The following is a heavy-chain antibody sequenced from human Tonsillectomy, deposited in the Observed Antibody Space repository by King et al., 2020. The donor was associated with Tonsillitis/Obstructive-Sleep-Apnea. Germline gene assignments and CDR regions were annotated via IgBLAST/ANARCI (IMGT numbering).Heavy chain of an antibody. J-gene: IGHJ4*02. CDR2: ISFDGSNK. CDR1: GFTFSSYS. V-gene: IGHV3-30*04. CDR3: ARDKCGGSCSDY. Sequence: VQLVESGGGVVQPGRSLRLSCAASGFTFSSYSMHWVRQAPGKGLEWVALISFDGSNKYYADSVKGRFTISRDNSKNRLYQQMNSLRAEDTAVYYCARDKCGGSCSDYWGQGTLVTVSS. D-gene: IGHD2-15*01.